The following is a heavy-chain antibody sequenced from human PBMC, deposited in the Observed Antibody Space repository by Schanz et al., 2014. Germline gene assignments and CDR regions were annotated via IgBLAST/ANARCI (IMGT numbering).Heavy chain of an antibody. J-gene: IGHJ4*02. V-gene: IGHV1-69*08. CDR2: FIPILGIA. Sequence: QVQLVQSGAEVKKPGSSVKVSCKASRSTFSSYTISWVRQARGQGLEWVGRFIPILGIANYAQKFQHRVNMTTDRTASTVYMELRSLRCDDKAVYFCARDDETNPAANAFDYWGQGTRVTVSS. D-gene: IGHD2-15*01. CDR1: RSTFSSYT. CDR3: ARDDETNPAANAFDY.